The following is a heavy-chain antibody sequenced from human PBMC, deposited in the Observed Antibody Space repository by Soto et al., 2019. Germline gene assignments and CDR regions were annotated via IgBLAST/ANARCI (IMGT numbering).Heavy chain of an antibody. CDR1: GGSFSGYY. Sequence: SETLSLTCAVYGGSFSGYYWSWIRQPPGKGLEWIGEINHSGSTNYNPSLKSRVTISVDTSKNQFSLKLSSVTAADTAVYYCARARAHSSSWGLLVSHGMDVWGQGTTVTVSS. J-gene: IGHJ6*02. V-gene: IGHV4-34*01. D-gene: IGHD6-13*01. CDR2: INHSGST. CDR3: ARARAHSSSWGLLVSHGMDV.